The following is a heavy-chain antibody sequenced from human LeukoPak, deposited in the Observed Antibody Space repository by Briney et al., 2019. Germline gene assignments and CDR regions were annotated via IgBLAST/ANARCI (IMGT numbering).Heavy chain of an antibody. V-gene: IGHV3-33*06. CDR1: GFTFSSYG. J-gene: IGHJ4*02. CDR3: AKNHWNYRPARLSYFDY. D-gene: IGHD1-7*01. CDR2: IWYDGSNK. Sequence: GGSLRLSCAASGFTFSSYGMHWVRQAPGEGLEWVAVIWYDGSNKYYADSVKGRFTISRDNSKNTLYLQMNSLRAEDTAVYYCAKNHWNYRPARLSYFDYWGQGTLVTVSS.